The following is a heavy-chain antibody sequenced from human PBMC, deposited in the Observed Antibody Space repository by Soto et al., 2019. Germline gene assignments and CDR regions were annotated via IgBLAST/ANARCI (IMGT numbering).Heavy chain of an antibody. CDR3: VIDGVKYYDFWKQVPYGRVV. V-gene: IGHV4-31*03. CDR1: GGSISSGVYY. Sequence: SETLSLTCTVSGGSISSGVYYWSWIRQHPGKGLERIGYIYYSGSTYYNPSLKSRVTISVDTSKNQFSLKLSSVTAADTAVYYCVIDGVKYYDFWKQVPYGRVVWGRGTTV. D-gene: IGHD3-3*01. J-gene: IGHJ6*02. CDR2: IYYSGST.